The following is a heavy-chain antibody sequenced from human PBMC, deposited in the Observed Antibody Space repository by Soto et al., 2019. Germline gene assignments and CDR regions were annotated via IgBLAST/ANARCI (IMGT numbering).Heavy chain of an antibody. J-gene: IGHJ4*02. CDR2: IYTSGTT. CDR1: GGSMISNY. V-gene: IGHV4-4*07. Sequence: PSETLSLTCTVSGGSMISNYWCWIRPSAGKGLEWIGRIYTSGTTNYNPSIKSRVTMSVDTSKNRFSLKLTSVTAADTAVYYCARDQRLDSYSSPLYLYFDSWGQGSLVTVS. D-gene: IGHD6-19*01. CDR3: ARDQRLDSYSSPLYLYFDS.